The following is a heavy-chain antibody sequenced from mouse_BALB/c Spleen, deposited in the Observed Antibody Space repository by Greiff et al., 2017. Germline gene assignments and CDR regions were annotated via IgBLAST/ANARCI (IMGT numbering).Heavy chain of an antibody. V-gene: IGHV5-6-3*01. CDR3: ARVDYYGSSLLYYFDY. CDR2: INSNGGST. Sequence: EVQLVESGGGLVQPGGSLKLSCAASGFTFSSYGMSWVRQTPDKRLELVATINSNGGSTYYPDSVKGRFTISRDNAKNTLYLQMSSLKSEDTAMYYCARVDYYGSSLLYYFDYWGQGTTLTVSS. J-gene: IGHJ2*01. D-gene: IGHD1-1*01. CDR1: GFTFSSYG.